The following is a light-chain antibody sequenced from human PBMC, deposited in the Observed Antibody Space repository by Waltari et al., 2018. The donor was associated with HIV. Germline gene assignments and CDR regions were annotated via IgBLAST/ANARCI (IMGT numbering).Light chain of an antibody. CDR2: DAS. J-gene: IGKJ1*01. CDR3: QQSYDTPRT. Sequence: DIQMTQSPSSLSASVGDRVTITCRASQSISIFLSWYQQKPGKAPNLLIYDASTLQIGVPSGFRGSGSGTNFTLTISSLQPEDFATYYCQQSYDTPRTFGQGTKVDIK. V-gene: IGKV1-39*01. CDR1: QSISIF.